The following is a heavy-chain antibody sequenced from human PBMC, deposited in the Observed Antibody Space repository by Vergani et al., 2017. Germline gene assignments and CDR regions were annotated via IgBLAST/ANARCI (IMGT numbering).Heavy chain of an antibody. CDR2: ISAYNGNT. D-gene: IGHD3-22*01. CDR1: GYLFTSYG. J-gene: IGHJ4*02. CDR3: ARDPYDYDSSGYFRGTDD. V-gene: IGHV1-18*01. Sequence: QVQLVQSGAEVKKPGASVKVSCKASGYLFTSYGISCVRQAPRQGLECMGWISAYNGNTNYAQKLQGIVTMTTDTSTRTACMELRSLRSDDTAVYYCARDPYDYDSSGYFRGTDDWGEGSLVTVYS.